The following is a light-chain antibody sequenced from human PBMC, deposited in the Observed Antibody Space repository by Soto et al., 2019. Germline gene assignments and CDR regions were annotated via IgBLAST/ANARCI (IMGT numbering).Light chain of an antibody. Sequence: EIVLTQSPGTLSFSPGERATLSCRASQSVSSNYLAWYQQKPGQAPRLLIYGASNRAAGFPDRFSDSGSGTDFTLTITRLEPQDFAVYYCQQYGSSPLTFGQGTKVDIK. CDR2: GAS. CDR3: QQYGSSPLT. V-gene: IGKV3-20*01. CDR1: QSVSSNY. J-gene: IGKJ1*01.